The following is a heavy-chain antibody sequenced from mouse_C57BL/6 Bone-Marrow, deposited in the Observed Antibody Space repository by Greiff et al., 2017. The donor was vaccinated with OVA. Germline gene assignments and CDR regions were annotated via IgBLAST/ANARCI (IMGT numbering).Heavy chain of an antibody. CDR3: AKEEGDYGSSWFAY. Sequence: VMLVESGPGLVQPSQSLSITCTVSGFSLTSYGVHWVRQSPGKGLEWLGVIWRGGSTDYNAAFMSRLSITKDNSKSQVFFKMNSLQADDTAIYYCAKEEGDYGSSWFAYWGQGTLVTVSA. J-gene: IGHJ3*01. D-gene: IGHD1-1*01. V-gene: IGHV2-5*01. CDR2: IWRGGST. CDR1: GFSLTSYG.